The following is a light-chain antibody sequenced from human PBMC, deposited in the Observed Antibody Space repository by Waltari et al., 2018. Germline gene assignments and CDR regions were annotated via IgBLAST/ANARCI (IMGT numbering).Light chain of an antibody. V-gene: IGLV3-21*03. CDR3: QVWDSSSDHWV. J-gene: IGLJ3*02. Sequence: SHVLTQSPSVSVAPGKTATLTCGGTISTSVHWYQQRPGQAPVLVVSDDSDRPSGIPERFSGSNSGNTATLTISRVEAGDEADYYCQVWDSSSDHWVFGGGTTLTVL. CDR1: ISTS. CDR2: DDS.